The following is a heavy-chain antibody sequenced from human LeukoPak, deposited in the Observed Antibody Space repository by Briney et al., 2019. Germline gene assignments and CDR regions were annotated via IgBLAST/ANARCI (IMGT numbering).Heavy chain of an antibody. Sequence: PSETLSLTCTVSGSSISSTYYWGWIRQPPGEGLEWIGSIYHSGSTYYNPSLKSRVTISLDTSKNQFSLKLSSVTAADTAVYYCARVSTGHVGAPRFDYWGQGTLVTVSS. CDR2: IYHSGST. CDR3: ARVSTGHVGAPRFDY. D-gene: IGHD1-26*01. CDR1: GSSISSTYY. J-gene: IGHJ4*02. V-gene: IGHV4-38-2*02.